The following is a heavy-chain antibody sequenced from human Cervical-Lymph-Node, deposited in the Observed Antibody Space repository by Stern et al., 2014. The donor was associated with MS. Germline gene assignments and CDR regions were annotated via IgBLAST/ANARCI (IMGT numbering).Heavy chain of an antibody. Sequence: QVQLQVSGPGLVKPSQTLSLTCTVSGASISTVGYYWSWIRQHPGKGLEWIAYISYIGSTCYNPSLTSRVSISADTSKNQFSLNLTSVTAADTALYYCARSDRLWGSFDYWGQGTLVAVSS. CDR1: GASISTVGYY. CDR2: ISYIGST. V-gene: IGHV4-31*03. CDR3: ARSDRLWGSFDY. D-gene: IGHD3-16*01. J-gene: IGHJ4*02.